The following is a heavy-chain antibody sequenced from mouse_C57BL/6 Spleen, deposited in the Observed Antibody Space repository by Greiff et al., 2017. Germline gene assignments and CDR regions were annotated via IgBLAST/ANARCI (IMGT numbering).Heavy chain of an antibody. J-gene: IGHJ2*01. CDR1: GYSITSGYY. V-gene: IGHV3-6*01. CDR3: ARGWDYDYYFDY. D-gene: IGHD2-4*01. CDR2: ISYDGSN. Sequence: DVKLVESGPGLVKPSQSLSLTCSVTGYSITSGYYWNWIRQFPGNKLEWMGYISYDGSNNYNPSLKNRISITRDTSKNQFFLKLNSVTTEDTATYYCARGWDYDYYFDYWGQGTTLTVSS.